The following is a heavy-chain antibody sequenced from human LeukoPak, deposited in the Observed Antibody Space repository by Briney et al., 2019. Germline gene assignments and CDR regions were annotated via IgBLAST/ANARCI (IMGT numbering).Heavy chain of an antibody. CDR3: ATYVPTRRGADY. Sequence: GGSLRLSCAASGFTFSSYGMHWVRQAPGKGLEWVAFIRYDGSNKYYADSVKGRFTISRDNSKNTLYLQMNSLRAEDTAVYYCATYVPTRRGADYWGRGTLVTVSS. CDR1: GFTFSSYG. J-gene: IGHJ4*02. CDR2: IRYDGSNK. D-gene: IGHD1-26*01. V-gene: IGHV3-30*02.